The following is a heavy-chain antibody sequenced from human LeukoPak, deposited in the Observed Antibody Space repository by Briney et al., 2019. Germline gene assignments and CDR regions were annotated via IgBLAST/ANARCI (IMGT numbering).Heavy chain of an antibody. V-gene: IGHV3-11*01. CDR2: ISSSGSTI. Sequence: GSLRLSCAAPGFTFSDYYMSWIRQAPGRGLEWVSYISSSGSTIYYADSVKGRFTISRDTAKNSLYLQMNSLRAEDTAVYYCARGEVATILHLYYYYYMDVWGKGTTVTVSS. J-gene: IGHJ6*03. D-gene: IGHD5-12*01. CDR3: ARGEVATILHLYYYYYMDV. CDR1: GFTFSDYY.